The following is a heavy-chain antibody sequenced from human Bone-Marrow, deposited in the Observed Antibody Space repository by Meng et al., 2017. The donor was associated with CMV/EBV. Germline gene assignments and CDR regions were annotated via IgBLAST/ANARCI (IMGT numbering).Heavy chain of an antibody. Sequence: ASVKVSCKASGYTFTSYDINWVRQATGQGLEWMGWMNPNSGNTGYAHKFQGRVTMTRNTSINTAYMEVSSLRYEDTAVYYCARVPGFDPWGQGTLVTVSS. CDR2: MNPNSGNT. J-gene: IGHJ5*02. CDR3: ARVPGFDP. V-gene: IGHV1-8*01. CDR1: GYTFTSYD.